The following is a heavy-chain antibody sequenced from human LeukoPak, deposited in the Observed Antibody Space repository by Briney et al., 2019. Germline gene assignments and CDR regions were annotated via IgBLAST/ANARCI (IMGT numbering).Heavy chain of an antibody. CDR2: ISSNGGST. J-gene: IGHJ6*03. CDR3: AKSWSSSPYYYYYMDV. CDR1: GFTFSSYA. V-gene: IGHV3-64*01. Sequence: HPGGSLRLSCAASGFTFSSYAMHWVRQAPGKGLEYVSAISSNGGSTYYANSVKGRFTISRDNSKNTLYLQMGSLRTEDTAVYYCAKSWSSSPYYYYYMDVWGKGTTVTVSS. D-gene: IGHD6-6*01.